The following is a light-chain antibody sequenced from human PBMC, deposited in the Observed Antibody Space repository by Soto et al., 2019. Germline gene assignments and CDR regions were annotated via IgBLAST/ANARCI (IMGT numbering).Light chain of an antibody. V-gene: IGLV2-23*01. CDR3: CSYAGSSTSYV. CDR2: EGS. CDR1: SSDVGSYNL. Sequence: QSALTQPASVSGSPGQSITISCTGTSSDVGSYNLVSWYQQHPGKAPQLMIYEGSKRRSGGSNRFSGSKSANTGSLAITGLQAEYGADSYCCSYAGSSTSYVFGGGTKLTVL. J-gene: IGLJ2*01.